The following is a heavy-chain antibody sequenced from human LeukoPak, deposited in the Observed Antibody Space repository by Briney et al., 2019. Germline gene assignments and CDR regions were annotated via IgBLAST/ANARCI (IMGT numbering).Heavy chain of an antibody. J-gene: IGHJ6*02. Sequence: SETLSLTCTVSGGSISSYYWSWIRQPAGKGLEWIGRIYTSGSTNYNPSLKSRVTMSVDTSKNQFSLNLSSVTAADTAVYYCARGPLSPYSSGWYYYYGMDVWGQGTTVTVSS. D-gene: IGHD6-19*01. CDR3: ARGPLSPYSSGWYYYYGMDV. V-gene: IGHV4-4*07. CDR1: GGSISSYY. CDR2: IYTSGST.